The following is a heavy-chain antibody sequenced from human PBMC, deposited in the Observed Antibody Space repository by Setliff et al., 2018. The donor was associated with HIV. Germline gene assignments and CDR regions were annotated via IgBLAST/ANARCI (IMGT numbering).Heavy chain of an antibody. CDR1: GGSFSGYY. D-gene: IGHD1-26*01. J-gene: IGHJ4*01. Sequence: SETLSLTCAVYGGSFSGYYWGWIRQPPGKGLEWIGTIYYSGNTYYNPSLKSRVTISVDTSKNQISLKLSSVTAADTAVYYCASHLPPYSGNFDYWGHGTLVTVSS. V-gene: IGHV4-34*01. CDR2: IYYSGNT. CDR3: ASHLPPYSGNFDY.